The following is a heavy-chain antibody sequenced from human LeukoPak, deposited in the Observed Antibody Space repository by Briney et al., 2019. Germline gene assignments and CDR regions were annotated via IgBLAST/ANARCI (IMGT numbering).Heavy chain of an antibody. Sequence: SETLSLTCTVSGDAITSHSWSWIRQPPGKGLEWIGRVYSSGYTDSNLSLKSRVTMSIDTSRNQLSFSLNLTSVTAADTAFYFCARTDSGNTCGLIHRLDPLGRGTLVTGSS. D-gene: IGHD3-10*01. V-gene: IGHV4-4*07. CDR3: ARTDSGNTCGLIHRLDP. CDR2: VYSSGYT. CDR1: GDAITSHS. J-gene: IGHJ5*02.